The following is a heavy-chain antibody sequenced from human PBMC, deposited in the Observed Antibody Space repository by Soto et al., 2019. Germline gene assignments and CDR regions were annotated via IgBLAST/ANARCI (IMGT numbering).Heavy chain of an antibody. D-gene: IGHD2-2*01. V-gene: IGHV1-18*01. Sequence: ASVKVSCKASGYIFINYGITWVRQAPGQGLEWMGWISGYNGNTKYADKLQGRVTMTTDTSTTTAYMELRSLRSDDTAVYYGARDEVPAANWLDRWGQGTLVTVSS. J-gene: IGHJ5*02. CDR2: ISGYNGNT. CDR3: ARDEVPAANWLDR. CDR1: GYIFINYG.